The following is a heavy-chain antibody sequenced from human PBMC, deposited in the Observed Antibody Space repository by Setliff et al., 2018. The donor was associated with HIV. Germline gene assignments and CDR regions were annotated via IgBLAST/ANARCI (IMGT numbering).Heavy chain of an antibody. J-gene: IGHJ3*02. Sequence: ASVKVSCKASSYSFTSYGFTWVRQAPGQGLEWMGWISAHNGHTDYAQKFQDRVTMSTDTSTTTAFMELRSLISDDTAVYYCARGVPADAYAFDIWGQGTLVTV. CDR3: ARGVPADAYAFDI. CDR2: ISAHNGHT. D-gene: IGHD2-2*01. CDR1: SYSFTSYG. V-gene: IGHV1-18*01.